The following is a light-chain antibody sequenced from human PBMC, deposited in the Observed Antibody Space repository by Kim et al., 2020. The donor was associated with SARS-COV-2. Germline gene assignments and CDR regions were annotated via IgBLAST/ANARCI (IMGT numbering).Light chain of an antibody. J-gene: IGLJ2*01. CDR3: QVWDSSSDLQV. V-gene: IGLV3-21*03. Sequence: APGKTARITCGGNNIGSRSVHWYQRKPGQAPVLVVYDDSDRPSGIPERFSGSNSGNTATLTISRVEAGDEADYYCQVWDSSSDLQVFGGGTQLTVL. CDR1: NIGSRS. CDR2: DDS.